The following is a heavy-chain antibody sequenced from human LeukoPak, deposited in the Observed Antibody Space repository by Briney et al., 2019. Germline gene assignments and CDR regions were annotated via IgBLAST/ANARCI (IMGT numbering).Heavy chain of an antibody. CDR2: INPNSGGT. V-gene: IGHV1-2*02. J-gene: IGHJ3*02. CDR3: ARAPLAYCSGGSCYTDAFDI. D-gene: IGHD2-15*01. CDR1: GYTFTDYY. Sequence: ASVKVSCKASGYTFTDYYMHWVRQAPGQGLEWMGWINPNSGGTNYAHKFQGRVTMSVDTSKNQFSLKLSSVTAADTAVYYCARAPLAYCSGGSCYTDAFDIWGQGTMVTVSS.